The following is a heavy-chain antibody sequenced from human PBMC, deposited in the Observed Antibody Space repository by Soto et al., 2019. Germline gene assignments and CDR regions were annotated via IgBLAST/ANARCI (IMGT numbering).Heavy chain of an antibody. J-gene: IGHJ5*02. CDR2: VHSSGIT. V-gene: IGHV4-59*01. Sequence: GSLRLSCAASGFTFSNYAMSWVRQSPGKGLEWIGYVHSSGITNYNPSLKRRVTISVDTSRNQFSLRLSSVTAADTAVYYCARGLTMGQLPSHFDHWGQGTLVTVSS. D-gene: IGHD3-16*01. CDR3: ARGLTMGQLPSHFDH. CDR1: GFTFSNYA.